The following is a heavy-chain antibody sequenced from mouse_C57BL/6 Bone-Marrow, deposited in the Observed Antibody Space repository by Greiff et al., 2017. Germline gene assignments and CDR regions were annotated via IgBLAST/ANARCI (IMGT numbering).Heavy chain of an antibody. CDR1: GFNINDYH. J-gene: IGHJ2*01. D-gene: IGHD1-1*02. V-gene: IGHV14-2*01. Sequence: VQLQQSGAELVKPGASVKLSCTASGFNINDYHMHWVKQRPEQGLEWIGRFDPEDGDTKYDPKFQGKATITADTSSNTAYLQLSSLTSEDTAVYYCALGCYVWGWGQDTTLTVSS. CDR3: ALGCYVWG. CDR2: FDPEDGDT.